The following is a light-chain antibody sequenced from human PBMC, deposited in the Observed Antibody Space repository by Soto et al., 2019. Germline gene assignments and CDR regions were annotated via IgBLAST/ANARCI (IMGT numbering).Light chain of an antibody. CDR3: ATWDSSLSGGV. CDR1: SSNIASNY. CDR2: DDN. J-gene: IGLJ1*01. V-gene: IGLV1-51*01. Sequence: QSVLTQPPSVSAAPGQRVTISCSGTSSNIASNYVSWYQQFPGTAPRLLIYDDNKRPSGIPDRFSASKSGTSATLGITGLQSGDEADYYCATWDSSLSGGVFGTGTKLTVL.